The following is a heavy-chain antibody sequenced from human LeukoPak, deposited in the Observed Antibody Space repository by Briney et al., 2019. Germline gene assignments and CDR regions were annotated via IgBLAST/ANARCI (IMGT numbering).Heavy chain of an antibody. Sequence: GGSLRLSCAASGFFFGDFVITWVRQAPGRGLECVGFIRAELDGGTTEYAASLEGRFTISRDDSKGIAYLQMNSLEIDDTAIYFCTRGFMASWGQGTLVTVSS. V-gene: IGHV3-49*04. CDR1: GFFFGDFV. J-gene: IGHJ5*02. D-gene: IGHD5-24*01. CDR2: IRAELDGGTT. CDR3: TRGFMAS.